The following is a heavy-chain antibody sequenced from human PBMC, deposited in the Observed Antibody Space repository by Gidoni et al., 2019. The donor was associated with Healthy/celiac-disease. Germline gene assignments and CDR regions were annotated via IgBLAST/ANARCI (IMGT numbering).Heavy chain of an antibody. J-gene: IGHJ5*02. V-gene: IGHV4-59*01. Sequence: QVQLQESGPGLVKPSETLSLTCTVSGGSISSYYWSWIRQPPGKGLEWIGYIDYSESTNYNPSLKSRVTISVDTYKNQFSLKLSSVTAADTAVYYCARDPVYSSGLNWFDPWGQGTLVTVSS. CDR3: ARDPVYSSGLNWFDP. D-gene: IGHD3-22*01. CDR2: IDYSEST. CDR1: GGSISSYY.